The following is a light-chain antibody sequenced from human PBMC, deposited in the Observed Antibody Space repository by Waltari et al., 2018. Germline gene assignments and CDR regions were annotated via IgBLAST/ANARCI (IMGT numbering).Light chain of an antibody. V-gene: IGLV2-23*01. CDR2: EAN. J-gene: IGLJ1*01. Sequence: QSALTQPAAVSGSPGQSITISCTETSSDVGSYNLVSWYQQQPGKAPKLLIYEANKRPSAVSNRFSGSKSGNTASLTISRLQAEDEADYYCCSYVSRRISYVFGPGTKVTVL. CDR1: SSDVGSYNL. CDR3: CSYVSRRISYV.